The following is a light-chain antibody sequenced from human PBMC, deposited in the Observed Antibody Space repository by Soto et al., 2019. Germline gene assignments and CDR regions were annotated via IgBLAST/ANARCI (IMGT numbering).Light chain of an antibody. CDR2: EAS. V-gene: IGLV2-23*01. CDR1: SSDVGSHNL. CDR3: CSNAAGSTYV. J-gene: IGLJ1*01. Sequence: QSALTQPASVSGSPGQSITISCTGTSSDVGSHNLVSWYQQFPDKAPKLIIFEASKRPSGVSNRFSGSKSGSTASLTISGLQAEDEADYYCCSNAAGSTYVFGSGTKATVL.